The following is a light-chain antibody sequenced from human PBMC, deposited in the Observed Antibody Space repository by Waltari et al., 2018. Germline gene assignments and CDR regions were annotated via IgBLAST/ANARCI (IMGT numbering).Light chain of an antibody. CDR2: INSDGSH. CDR1: SGHSSYD. V-gene: IGLV4-69*01. CDR3: QTWGTGTWV. J-gene: IGLJ3*02. Sequence: QLVVTQSPSASASLGASVKFTCTLTSGHSSYDIAWHQQQPEKGPRYLMKINSDGSHKKGDGIPDRFSGSSSGAERYLTISSLQSEDEADYYCQTWGTGTWVFGGGTKLTVL.